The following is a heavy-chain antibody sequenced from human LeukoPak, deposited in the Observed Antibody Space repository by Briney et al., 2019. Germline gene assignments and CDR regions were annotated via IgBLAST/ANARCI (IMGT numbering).Heavy chain of an antibody. D-gene: IGHD6-13*01. Sequence: SQTLSLTCTVSGASISSGGYYWSWIRQYPGKGLEWIGCIYDSGSTFYTPSLKSRVTISVDTSKNQLSLKLSSVTAADTAVYYCRGESSSLTGDYWGQGTLVTVSS. CDR2: IYDSGST. CDR1: GASISSGGYY. J-gene: IGHJ4*02. V-gene: IGHV4-31*09. CDR3: RGESSSLTGDY.